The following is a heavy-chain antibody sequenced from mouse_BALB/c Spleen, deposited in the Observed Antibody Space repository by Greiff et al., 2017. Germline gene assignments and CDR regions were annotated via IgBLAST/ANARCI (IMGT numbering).Heavy chain of an antibody. J-gene: IGHJ4*01. CDR2: ISSGSSTI. Sequence: EVKVVESGGGLVQPGGSRKLSCAASGFTFSSFGMHWVRQAPEKGLEWVAYISSGSSTIYYADTVKGRFTISRDNPKNTLFLQMTSLRSEDTAMYYCARSVYGNYDYAMDYWGQGTSVTVSS. CDR3: ARSVYGNYDYAMDY. CDR1: GFTFSSFG. V-gene: IGHV5-17*02. D-gene: IGHD2-1*01.